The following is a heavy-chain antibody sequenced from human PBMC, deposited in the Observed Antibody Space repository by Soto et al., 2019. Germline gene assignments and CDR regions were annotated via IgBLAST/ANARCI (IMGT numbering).Heavy chain of an antibody. J-gene: IGHJ4*02. CDR3: TTGLSNGYYNFDY. Sequence: GGSLRLSCAASGFTFSNYAMTWVRQAPGKGLEWVGRIKGEADGGTTDYAAPVKGRITISRDHSKDTLYLQMNSLKTEDTAVYYCTTGLSNGYYNFDYWGQGTPVTVSS. CDR1: GFTFSNYA. V-gene: IGHV3-15*01. D-gene: IGHD3-22*01. CDR2: IKGEADGGTT.